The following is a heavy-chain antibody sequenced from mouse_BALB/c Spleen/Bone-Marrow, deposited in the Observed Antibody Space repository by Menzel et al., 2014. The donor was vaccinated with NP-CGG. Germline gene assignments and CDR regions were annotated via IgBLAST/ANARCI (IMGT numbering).Heavy chain of an antibody. CDR2: ISSGGGYT. CDR3: ARPRFAY. J-gene: IGHJ3*01. Sequence: EVQGVESGGGLVQPGGSRKLSCAASGFTFSSYAMSWVRQTPEEGLEWVATISSGGGYTYYPDSVKGRFTISRDNAKNTLYLQMGSLRSEDTAMYYCARPRFAYWGQGTLVTVSA. V-gene: IGHV5-9-3*01. CDR1: GFTFSSYA.